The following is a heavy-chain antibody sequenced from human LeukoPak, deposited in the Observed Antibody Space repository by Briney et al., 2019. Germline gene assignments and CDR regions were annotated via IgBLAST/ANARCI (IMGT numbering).Heavy chain of an antibody. Sequence: GASVKVSCKASGYTFTGYYILWVRQAPGQGLEWVGWINPNSGGTNSAQKFQGRVTMTRDTSISTAYMELSSLRSNDTAVYYCARGTWFVFDVDQWGQGTLVSVSS. J-gene: IGHJ4*02. CDR1: GYTFTGYY. D-gene: IGHD3-10*01. V-gene: IGHV1-2*02. CDR3: ARGTWFVFDVDQ. CDR2: INPNSGGT.